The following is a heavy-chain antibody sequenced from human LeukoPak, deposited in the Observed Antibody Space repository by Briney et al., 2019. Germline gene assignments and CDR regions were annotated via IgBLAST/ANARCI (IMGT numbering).Heavy chain of an antibody. CDR3: ARGETPTSPVDF. CDR1: GYRFISSD. Sequence: GASVIVSCKASGYRFISSDINWVRQAPGQGLEWMGRVNAYTGKTTYAQKFQDRVTLTRSTSLTTAYMELTSLTADDTAVYFCARGETPTSPVDFWGQGTLVTVSS. V-gene: IGHV1-8*01. CDR2: VNAYTGKT. J-gene: IGHJ4*02.